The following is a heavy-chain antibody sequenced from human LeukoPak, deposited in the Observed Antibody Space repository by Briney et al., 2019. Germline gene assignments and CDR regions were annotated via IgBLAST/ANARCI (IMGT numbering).Heavy chain of an antibody. CDR1: GFTFSSYW. V-gene: IGHV3-7*01. D-gene: IGHD5-12*01. CDR2: IKQDGSEK. Sequence: GGSLRLSCAASGFTFSSYWMSWVRQAPGKGLEWVANIKQDGSEKYYVDSVKGRFTISRDNAKNSLYLQMNSLRAEDTAVYYCARDNSGYDLNWFDPWGPGTLVTVSS. J-gene: IGHJ5*02. CDR3: ARDNSGYDLNWFDP.